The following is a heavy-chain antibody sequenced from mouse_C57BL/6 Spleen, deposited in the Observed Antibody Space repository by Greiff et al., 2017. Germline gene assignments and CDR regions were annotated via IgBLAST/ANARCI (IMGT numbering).Heavy chain of an antibody. Sequence: VQLKQSGAELVRPGASVKLSCTASGFNIKDYYMHWVKQRPEQGLEWIGRIDPEDGDTEYAPKFQGKATMTADASSNTAYLQLSSLTSEDTAVYYCTTSYYGSSYGWFAYWGQGTLVTVSA. V-gene: IGHV14-1*01. CDR3: TTSYYGSSYGWFAY. D-gene: IGHD1-1*01. CDR2: IDPEDGDT. J-gene: IGHJ3*01. CDR1: GFNIKDYY.